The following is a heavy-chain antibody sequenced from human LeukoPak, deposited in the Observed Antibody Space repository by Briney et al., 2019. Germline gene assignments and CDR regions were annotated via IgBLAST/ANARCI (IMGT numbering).Heavy chain of an antibody. CDR2: IYYSGST. V-gene: IGHV4-39*07. CDR3: ATWPRPVYYFDY. J-gene: IGHJ4*02. Sequence: PSETLSLTCTVSGGSISSSSYYWGWIRQPPGKGLEWIGSIYYSGSTYYNPSLKSRVTISVDTSKNQFSLKLSSVTAADTAVYYCATWPRPVYYFDYWGQGTLVTVSS. CDR1: GGSISSSSYY.